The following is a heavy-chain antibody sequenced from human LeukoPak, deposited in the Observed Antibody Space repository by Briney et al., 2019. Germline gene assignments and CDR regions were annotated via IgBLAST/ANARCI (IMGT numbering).Heavy chain of an antibody. Sequence: GGSLRLSCAVSGFTFRNAGMSWVRQAPGKGLEWVANIKQDGSEKYYVDSVKGRFTISRDNAKNSLYLQMNSLRAEDMAVYYCARTPPAVRGVNFDYWGQGTLVTVSS. V-gene: IGHV3-7*01. CDR3: ARTPPAVRGVNFDY. J-gene: IGHJ4*02. CDR2: IKQDGSEK. CDR1: GFTFRNAG. D-gene: IGHD3-10*01.